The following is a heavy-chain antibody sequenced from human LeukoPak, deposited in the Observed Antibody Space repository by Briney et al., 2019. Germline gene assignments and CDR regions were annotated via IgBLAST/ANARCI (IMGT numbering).Heavy chain of an antibody. D-gene: IGHD6-19*01. CDR1: GFNFSSYA. Sequence: GGSLRLSCVASGFNFSSYAMSWVRQAPGKGLEWVSAISGSGVDTYYADSVKGRFTFSRDNAKNTLYLQMNSLRDEDTAIYYCAKDWWSSGFFGRFDYWGQGTLVTVSS. CDR2: ISGSGVDT. V-gene: IGHV3-23*01. J-gene: IGHJ4*02. CDR3: AKDWWSSGFFGRFDY.